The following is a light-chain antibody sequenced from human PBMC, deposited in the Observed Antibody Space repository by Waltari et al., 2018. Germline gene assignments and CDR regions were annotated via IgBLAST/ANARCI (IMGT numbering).Light chain of an antibody. V-gene: IGLV4-69*01. CDR1: TGPSDFA. CDR3: QTWGSGIVT. Sequence: QPVLTQSHSASASLGASVKLTCTLSTGPSDFAIPWPYQQPERGPRYLMKLNSDGSHTKGDEIPDRFSGSSSGAERYLTISSLQSEDEAAYYCQTWGSGIVTFGGGTQLTVL. CDR2: LNSDGSH. J-gene: IGLJ2*01.